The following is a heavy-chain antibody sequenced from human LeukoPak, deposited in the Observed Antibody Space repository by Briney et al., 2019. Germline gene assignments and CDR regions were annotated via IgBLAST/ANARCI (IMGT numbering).Heavy chain of an antibody. CDR2: IIPILGIA. V-gene: IGHV1-69*02. CDR3: ARALGYYGSGSSNWFDP. CDR1: GGTFIIYT. J-gene: IGHJ5*02. D-gene: IGHD3-10*01. Sequence: SVTVSFKASGGTFIIYTISWVRQAPGQGLEWMGRIIPILGIANYAQKFQGRVTITADKSTSTAYMELSSLRSEDTAVYYCARALGYYGSGSSNWFDPWGQGTLVTVSS.